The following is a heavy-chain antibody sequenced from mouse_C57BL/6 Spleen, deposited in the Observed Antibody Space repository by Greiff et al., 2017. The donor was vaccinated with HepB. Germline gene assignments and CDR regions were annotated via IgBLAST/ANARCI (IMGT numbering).Heavy chain of an antibody. Sequence: QVQLQQPGAELVKPGASVKLSCKASGYTFTSYWMHWVKQRPGRGLEWIGRIDPNSGGTKYNEKFKSKATLTVDKPSSTAYMQLSSLTSEDSAVYYCARDYYGSSYVGWYFDVWGTGTTVTVSS. J-gene: IGHJ1*03. D-gene: IGHD1-1*01. CDR2: IDPNSGGT. V-gene: IGHV1-72*01. CDR1: GYTFTSYW. CDR3: ARDYYGSSYVGWYFDV.